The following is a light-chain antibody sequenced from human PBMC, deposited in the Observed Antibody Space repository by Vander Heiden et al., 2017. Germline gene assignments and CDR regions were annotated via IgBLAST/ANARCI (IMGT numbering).Light chain of an antibody. CDR3: QQRSNWPPLT. Sequence: EIVFTLSPATLSLSPAGRATLSCRASQSVSSYLAWYQQKPGQAPSLLIYDASNRATGIPARFSGSGSGTDFTLTISIIEPEDFAVYYCQQRSNWPPLTFGGGTKVEIK. J-gene: IGKJ4*01. V-gene: IGKV3-11*01. CDR1: QSVSSY. CDR2: DAS.